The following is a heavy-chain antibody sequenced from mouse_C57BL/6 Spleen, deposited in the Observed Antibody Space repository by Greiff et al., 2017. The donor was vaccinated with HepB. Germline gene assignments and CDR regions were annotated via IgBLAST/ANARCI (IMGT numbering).Heavy chain of an antibody. Sequence: QVQLQQPGAELVKPGASVKLSCKASGYTFTSYWMHWVKQRPGQGFEWIGMIHPNSGSTNYNEKFKSKATLTVDKSSSTAYMQLSSLTSEDSAVYYCARLITTVVATENAMDYWGQGTSVTVSS. D-gene: IGHD1-1*01. V-gene: IGHV1-64*01. CDR1: GYTFTSYW. J-gene: IGHJ4*01. CDR3: ARLITTVVATENAMDY. CDR2: IHPNSGST.